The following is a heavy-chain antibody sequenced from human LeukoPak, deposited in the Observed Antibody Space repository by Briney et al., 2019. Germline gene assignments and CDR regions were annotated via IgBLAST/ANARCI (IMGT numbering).Heavy chain of an antibody. V-gene: IGHV4-61*01. J-gene: IGHJ3*02. D-gene: IGHD6-13*01. CDR1: GGSVSSGSYY. CDR2: INHSGIT. CDR3: ASLIAAAGAFDI. Sequence: SETLSLTCTVSGGSVSSGSYYWSWIRQPPGKGLEWIGEINHSGITSYNPSLKSRVTISVDTSKNQFSLKLSSVTAADTAVYYCASLIAAAGAFDIWGQGTVVTVSS.